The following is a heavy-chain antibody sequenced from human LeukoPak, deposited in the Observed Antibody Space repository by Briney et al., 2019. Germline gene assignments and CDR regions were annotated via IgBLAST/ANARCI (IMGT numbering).Heavy chain of an antibody. Sequence: ASVKVSCNASGYTFTSYYMHWVRQAPGQGLEWMGIINPSGGSTSYAQKFQGRVTTTRDTSTSTVYMELSSLRSEDTAVYYCARAKQQLAYDYWGQGTLVTVSS. CDR2: INPSGGST. V-gene: IGHV1-46*01. D-gene: IGHD6-13*01. CDR1: GYTFTSYY. J-gene: IGHJ4*02. CDR3: ARAKQQLAYDY.